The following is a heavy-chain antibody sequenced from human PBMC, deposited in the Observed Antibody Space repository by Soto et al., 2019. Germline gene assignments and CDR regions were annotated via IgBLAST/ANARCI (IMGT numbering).Heavy chain of an antibody. D-gene: IGHD6-19*01. Sequence: GESLKISCAASGFTFSSYGMHWVRQAPGKGLEWVAVIWYDGSNKYYADSVKGRFTISRDNSKNTRYLQMNSLRAEDTAVYYCARAVAGIFDYWGQGTLVTVSS. V-gene: IGHV3-33*01. CDR2: IWYDGSNK. J-gene: IGHJ4*02. CDR3: ARAVAGIFDY. CDR1: GFTFSSYG.